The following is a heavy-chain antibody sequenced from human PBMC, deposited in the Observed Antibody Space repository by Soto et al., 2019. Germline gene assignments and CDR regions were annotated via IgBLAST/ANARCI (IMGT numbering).Heavy chain of an antibody. J-gene: IGHJ5*02. V-gene: IGHV4-4*07. CDR3: ARSSHKESWFDP. D-gene: IGHD6-13*01. CDR1: NGSISNFY. Sequence: SETLSLTCTVSNGSISNFYWNWIRQSAGKGLEWIGRIHGSGSATYNPSLRSRVTMSVDTSKNQFSLKVNSVTGADTAVYYCARSSHKESWFDPWGQGTLVTSPQ. CDR2: IHGSGSA.